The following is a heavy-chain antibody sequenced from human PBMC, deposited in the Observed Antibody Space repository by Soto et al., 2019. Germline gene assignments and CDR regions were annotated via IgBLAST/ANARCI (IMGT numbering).Heavy chain of an antibody. V-gene: IGHV4-61*08. CDR1: GGSISSGGYY. Sequence: SETLSLTCTVSGGSISSGGYYWGWIRQHPGKGLEWIGYIYYSGSTNYNPSLKSRVTISVDTSKNQFSLKLSSVTAADTAVYYCARRCGGTFYYWGQGSLVTVSS. CDR2: IYYSGST. J-gene: IGHJ4*02. D-gene: IGHD2-21*01. CDR3: ARRCGGTFYY.